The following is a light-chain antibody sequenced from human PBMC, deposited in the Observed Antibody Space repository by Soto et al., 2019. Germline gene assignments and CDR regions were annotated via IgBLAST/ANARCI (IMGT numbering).Light chain of an antibody. CDR1: SSNIGDNA. V-gene: IGLV1-36*01. CDR2: YDD. J-gene: IGLJ2*01. CDR3: AAWDDSLNGVV. Sequence: QSVLTQPPSVSEAPRQRVTISCSGSSSNIGDNAVHWYQQLPGKAPKLVIYYDDLVPSGVSGRFSGSKSGTSASLAISGLQFEDEADYYCAAWDDSLNGVVFGGGTKVTVL.